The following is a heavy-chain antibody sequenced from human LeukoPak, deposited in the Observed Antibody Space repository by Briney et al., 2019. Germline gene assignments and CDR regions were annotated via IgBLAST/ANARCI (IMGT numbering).Heavy chain of an antibody. Sequence: PGGSLRLSCAASGFTFDDYGMSWVRQAPGKGLEWVSGINWNGGSTGYADSVKGRFTISRDNAKNSLYLQMNSLRAEDTALYHCARGHSSGWYLGDFDYWGQGTLVTVSS. J-gene: IGHJ4*02. CDR1: GFTFDDYG. CDR3: ARGHSSGWYLGDFDY. V-gene: IGHV3-20*01. CDR2: INWNGGST. D-gene: IGHD6-19*01.